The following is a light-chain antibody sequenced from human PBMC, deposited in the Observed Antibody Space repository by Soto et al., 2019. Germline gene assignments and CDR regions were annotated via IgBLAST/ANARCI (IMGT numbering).Light chain of an antibody. V-gene: IGKV3-11*01. CDR1: QSVSSTY. CDR2: AAS. J-gene: IGKJ5*01. CDR3: QQRNNWPPGIT. Sequence: EIVLTQSPGTLSLSPGERATLSCRASQSVSSTYLAWYQHTPGQAPRLLIYAASNRATGIPARFSGSGSGTDFTLTISSLEPEDFAVYYCQQRNNWPPGITFGQGTRLEIK.